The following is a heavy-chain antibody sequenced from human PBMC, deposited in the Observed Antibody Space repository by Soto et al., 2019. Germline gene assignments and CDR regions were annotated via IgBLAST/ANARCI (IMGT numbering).Heavy chain of an antibody. Sequence: QVTLKESGPVLVKPTETLTLTCTVSGFSLSNARMGVSWIRQPPGKALDWLAHVFSNDEKSYSTSLKSRLTISKDPSKSQVVLTMTNMDPVDTATYYCARISRGTTPVTNWFDPWGQGTLVTVSS. CDR2: VFSNDEK. V-gene: IGHV2-26*01. J-gene: IGHJ5*02. CDR1: GFSLSNARMG. CDR3: ARISRGTTPVTNWFDP. D-gene: IGHD1-7*01.